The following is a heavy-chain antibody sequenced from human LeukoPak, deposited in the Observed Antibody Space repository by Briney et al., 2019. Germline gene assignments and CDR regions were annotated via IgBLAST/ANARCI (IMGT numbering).Heavy chain of an antibody. Sequence: SETLSLTCAVYGGSFSSYYWSWIRQPPGKGLEWIGEINHSGSTNYNPSLKSRVTISVDTSKNQFSLKLSSVTAADTAVYYCARVDYYDSSGYYESWFDPWGQGTLVTVSS. CDR2: INHSGST. CDR3: ARVDYYDSSGYYESWFDP. D-gene: IGHD3-22*01. J-gene: IGHJ5*02. CDR1: GGSFSSYY. V-gene: IGHV4-34*01.